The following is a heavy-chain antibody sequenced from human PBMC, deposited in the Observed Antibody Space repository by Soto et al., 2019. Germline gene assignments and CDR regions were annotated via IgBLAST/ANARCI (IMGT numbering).Heavy chain of an antibody. D-gene: IGHD5-12*01. CDR3: ARGGDGYKPSLYYFDY. CDR1: GYTFTSYD. CDR2: MNPNSGNT. V-gene: IGHV1-8*01. Sequence: QVQLVQSGAEVKKPGASVKVSCKASGYTFTSYDINWVRQATGQGLEWMGWMNPNSGNTGYAQKFQGRATMTRNTSISTAYMELSSLRSEDTAVYYCARGGDGYKPSLYYFDYWGQGTLVTVSS. J-gene: IGHJ4*02.